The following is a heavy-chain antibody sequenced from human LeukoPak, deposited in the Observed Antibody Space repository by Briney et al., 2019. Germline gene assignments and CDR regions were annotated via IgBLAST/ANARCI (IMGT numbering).Heavy chain of an antibody. CDR1: GGSISSYY. V-gene: IGHV4-59*01. Sequence: SETLSLTCAVSGGSISSYYWSWIRQPPGKGLEWIGYIYYSGSTNYNPSLKSRVTISVDTSKNQFSLKLSSVTAADTAVYYCARDLERYYFDYWGQGTLVTVSS. CDR3: ARDLERYYFDY. CDR2: IYYSGST. D-gene: IGHD1-1*01. J-gene: IGHJ4*02.